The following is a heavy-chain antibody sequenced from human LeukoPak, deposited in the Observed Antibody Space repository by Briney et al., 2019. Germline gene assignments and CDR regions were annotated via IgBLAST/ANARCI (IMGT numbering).Heavy chain of an antibody. D-gene: IGHD3-10*01. V-gene: IGHV4-34*01. CDR3: ARVGSRGFGY. Sequence: SETLSLTCAVYGGSFSGYYWSWIRQPPGKGLEWIGEINHSGSTNYNPSLKSRVTIPVDTSKNQFSLKLSSVTAADTAVYYCARVGSRGFGYWGQGTLVTVSS. CDR2: INHSGST. J-gene: IGHJ4*02. CDR1: GGSFSGYY.